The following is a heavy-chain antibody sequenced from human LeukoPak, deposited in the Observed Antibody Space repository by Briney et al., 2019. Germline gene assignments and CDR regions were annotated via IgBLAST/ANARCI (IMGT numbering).Heavy chain of an antibody. J-gene: IGHJ3*02. CDR2: IYYSGST. CDR1: GGSISSYY. Sequence: PSETLCLTCTVSGGSISSYYWSWIRQPPGKGLEWIGYIYYSGSTNYNPSLKSRVTISVDTSKNQFSLKLSSVTAADTAVYYCARDPYFDAFDIWGQGTMVTVSS. CDR3: ARDPYFDAFDI. V-gene: IGHV4-59*01. D-gene: IGHD2/OR15-2a*01.